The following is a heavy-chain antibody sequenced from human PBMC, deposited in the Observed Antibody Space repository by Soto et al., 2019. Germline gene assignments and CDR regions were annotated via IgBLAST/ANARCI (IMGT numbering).Heavy chain of an antibody. J-gene: IGHJ5*02. CDR1: GGSISRYY. D-gene: IGHD3-10*01. V-gene: IGHV4-59*08. Sequence: SETLSLTCTVSGGSISRYYWSWIRQPPGKGLEWIGYVYDSGTTHYNPSLESRVTISVDTYKNQFSLKLSSVTAADTAMYYCARVTESTLDPWGQGTLVTV. CDR2: VYDSGTT. CDR3: ARVTESTLDP.